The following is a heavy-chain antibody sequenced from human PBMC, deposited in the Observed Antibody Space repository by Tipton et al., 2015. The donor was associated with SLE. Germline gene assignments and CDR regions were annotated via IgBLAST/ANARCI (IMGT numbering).Heavy chain of an antibody. J-gene: IGHJ6*03. CDR3: ARVWARVIISDLRTDYYLDV. CDR1: GGSISSSTYY. CDR2: IYSSGIS. D-gene: IGHD3-10*01. V-gene: IGHV4-39*07. Sequence: TLSLTCTVSGGSISSSTYYWGWIRQPPGKGLEWIGSIYSSGISYFNPSLKGRPTISADTSENQFSLKLSSVTAADTAVYYCARVWARVIISDLRTDYYLDVWGKGTTVTVSS.